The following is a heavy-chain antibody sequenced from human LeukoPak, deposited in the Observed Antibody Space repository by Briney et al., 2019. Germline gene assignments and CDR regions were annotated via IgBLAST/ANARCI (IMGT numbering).Heavy chain of an antibody. D-gene: IGHD2-2*01. CDR3: ARVSNQLLYNWFDP. V-gene: IGHV4-61*02. CDR1: GGSISSGSYY. J-gene: IGHJ5*02. Sequence: SETLSLTCTVSGGSISSGSYYWSWIRQPAGKGLEWIGRIYTSGSTNYNPSLESRVTISVDTSKNQFSLKLSSVTAADTAVYYCARVSNQLLYNWFDPWGQGTLVTVSS. CDR2: IYTSGST.